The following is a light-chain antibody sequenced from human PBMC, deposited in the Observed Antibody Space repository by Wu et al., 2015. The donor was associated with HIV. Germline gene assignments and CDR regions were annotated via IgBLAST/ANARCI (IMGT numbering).Light chain of an antibody. CDR2: AAS. CDR1: QDIRNS. J-gene: IGKJ1*01. Sequence: DIQMTQSPSSLSASVGDKVTITCRASQDIRNSVAWLQQRPGQAPKLLLYAASRLESGVPSRFSGSGYGTDFTLTISGLQPEDFATYYCQKYNTAPWTFGQGTKVEMK. V-gene: IGKV1-NL1*01. CDR3: QKYNTAPWT.